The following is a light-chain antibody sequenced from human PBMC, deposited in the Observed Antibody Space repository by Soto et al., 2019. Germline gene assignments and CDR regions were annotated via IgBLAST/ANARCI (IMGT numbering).Light chain of an antibody. CDR3: QHYDDIWT. CDR2: KAS. J-gene: IGKJ1*01. Sequence: DIQMTQSPSTLSASIGDRVTITCRASENVNSWLAWYQQKPGKAPKYLIYKASTFENVVPSRFSGSGSETELPLTITRRQPDEFATYDRQHYDDIWTFCQWTRVEI. V-gene: IGKV1-5*03. CDR1: ENVNSW.